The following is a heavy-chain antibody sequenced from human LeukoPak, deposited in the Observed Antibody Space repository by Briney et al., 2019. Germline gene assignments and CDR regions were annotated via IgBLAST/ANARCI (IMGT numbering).Heavy chain of an antibody. V-gene: IGHV1-46*04. J-gene: IGHJ4*02. Sequence: ASVKVSCKASGYTFTKSDYMHWVRQAPGQGLEGMGMINPSDGTTFYAQKLQGRVTMTRDTSTNTVYMELSSLRSEDTAVFYCARGPTDMDFDYWGQGSLVTVSS. CDR3: ARGPTDMDFDY. CDR1: GYTFTKSDY. CDR2: INPSDGTT.